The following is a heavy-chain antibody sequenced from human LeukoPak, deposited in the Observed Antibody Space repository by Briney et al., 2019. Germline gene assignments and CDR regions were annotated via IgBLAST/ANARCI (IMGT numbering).Heavy chain of an antibody. CDR1: GFTFSSYA. Sequence: PGGSLRLSCAASGFTFSSYAMHWVRQAPGKGLEWVAVISYDGSNKYYADSVKGRFTISRDNSKNTLYLQMNSLRAEDTAVYYCARDSWSVAATPGGGDYWGQGTLVTVSS. CDR2: ISYDGSNK. J-gene: IGHJ4*02. D-gene: IGHD2-15*01. V-gene: IGHV3-30-3*01. CDR3: ARDSWSVAATPGGGDY.